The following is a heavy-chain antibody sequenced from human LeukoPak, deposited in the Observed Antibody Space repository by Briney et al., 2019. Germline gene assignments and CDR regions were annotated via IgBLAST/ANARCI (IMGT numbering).Heavy chain of an antibody. J-gene: IGHJ5*02. D-gene: IGHD5-18*01. V-gene: IGHV1-8*01. CDR3: ARGQGYSYGDWFDP. Sequence: ASVKVSRKASGYTFTSYDINWVRQATGQGLEWMGWMNPNSGNTGYAQKFQGRVTMTRNTSISTAYMELSSLRSEDTAVYYCARGQGYSYGDWFDPWGQGTLVTVSS. CDR1: GYTFTSYD. CDR2: MNPNSGNT.